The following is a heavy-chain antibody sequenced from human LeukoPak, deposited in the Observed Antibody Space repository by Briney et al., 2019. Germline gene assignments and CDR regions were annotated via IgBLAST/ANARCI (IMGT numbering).Heavy chain of an antibody. J-gene: IGHJ4*02. D-gene: IGHD3-10*01. CDR2: ISAYNGNT. Sequence: ASVKVSCKASGYAFTSYGISWVRQAPGQGLEWMGWISAYNGNTNYAQKLQGRVTMTTDTSTSTAYMELRSLRSDDTAVYYCARDPGANVYGSGRTLGYWGQGTLVTVPS. CDR1: GYAFTSYG. CDR3: ARDPGANVYGSGRTLGY. V-gene: IGHV1-18*01.